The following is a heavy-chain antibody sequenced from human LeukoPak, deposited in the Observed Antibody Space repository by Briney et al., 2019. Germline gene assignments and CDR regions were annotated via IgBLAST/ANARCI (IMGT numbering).Heavy chain of an antibody. CDR1: GGSISSGDYY. Sequence: PSETLSLTCTVSGGSISSGDYYWSWIRQPPGKGLEWIGYIYYSGSTYYNPSLKSRVTISVDTSKNQFSLKLSSVTAADTAVYYCARDRGTAMAYGAFDIWGQGTMVTVSS. CDR2: IYYSGST. D-gene: IGHD5-18*01. V-gene: IGHV4-30-4*01. J-gene: IGHJ3*02. CDR3: ARDRGTAMAYGAFDI.